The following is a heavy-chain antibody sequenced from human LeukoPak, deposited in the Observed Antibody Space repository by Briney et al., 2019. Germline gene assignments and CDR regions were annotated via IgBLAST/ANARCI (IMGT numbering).Heavy chain of an antibody. Sequence: SETLSLTCTVSDGSISSSSYYWGWIRQPPGKGLEWIGSIYYSGSTYYNPSLKSRVTISVDTSKNQFSLKLSSVTAADTAVYYCARERQQLVRNAFDIWGQGTMVTVSS. V-gene: IGHV4-39*02. CDR3: ARERQQLVRNAFDI. CDR2: IYYSGST. CDR1: DGSISSSSYY. D-gene: IGHD6-13*01. J-gene: IGHJ3*02.